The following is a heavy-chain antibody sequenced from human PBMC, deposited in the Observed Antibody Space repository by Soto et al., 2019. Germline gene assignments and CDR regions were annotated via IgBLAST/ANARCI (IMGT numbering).Heavy chain of an antibody. Sequence: EVQLLDSGGGLVQPGGSLSLSCAASGFTFSNYAMSWVRQAPGTGLDWVSTISGNGGSTYYADSVQGLFTISRDTSKNMLFLQINSLRDDDSSVDYCAKRPASIITFDYWGQGTPVTVSS. CDR3: AKRPASIITFDY. V-gene: IGHV3-23*01. CDR1: GFTFSNYA. D-gene: IGHD2-2*01. CDR2: ISGNGGST. J-gene: IGHJ4*02.